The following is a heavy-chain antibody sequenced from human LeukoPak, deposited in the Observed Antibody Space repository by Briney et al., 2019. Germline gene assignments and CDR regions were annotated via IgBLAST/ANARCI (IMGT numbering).Heavy chain of an antibody. CDR2: ISGSGGST. Sequence: GGSLRLSCAASGFTFSSYAMSWVRQAPGKGLEWVSAISGSGGSTYYADSVKGRFTISRDNSKNTLYLQMNSLRAEDTAVYYCAKYRGSEYDSSGYSAFDIWGQGTMVTVSS. CDR3: AKYRGSEYDSSGYSAFDI. J-gene: IGHJ3*02. D-gene: IGHD3-22*01. V-gene: IGHV3-23*01. CDR1: GFTFSSYA.